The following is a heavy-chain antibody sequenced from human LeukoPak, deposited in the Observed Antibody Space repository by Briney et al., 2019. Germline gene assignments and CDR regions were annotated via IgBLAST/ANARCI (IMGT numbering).Heavy chain of an antibody. CDR1: GFTFSDYY. Sequence: GGSLRLSCAASGFTFSDYYMSWIRQAPGQGLEWVSYISSSSSYTNYADSVKGRFTISRDNAKNSLYLQMNSLRAEDTAVYYCARSAHYDFWSGYTWGQGTLVTVSS. CDR3: ARSAHYDFWSGYT. V-gene: IGHV3-11*06. J-gene: IGHJ4*02. D-gene: IGHD3-3*01. CDR2: ISSSSSYT.